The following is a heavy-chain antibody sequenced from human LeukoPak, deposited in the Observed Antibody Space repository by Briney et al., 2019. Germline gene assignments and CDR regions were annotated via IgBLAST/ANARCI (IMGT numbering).Heavy chain of an antibody. CDR2: IFYIGST. D-gene: IGHD6-19*01. V-gene: IGHV4-59*08. CDR1: GGSISSYY. Sequence: PSETLSLTCTVSGGSISSYYWSWIRQSPGKGLGWIGYIFYIGSTNYNPSLKSRVTISVDTSKNQFSLKLSSVTAADTAVYYCARHPSVAGTKGGFDHWGQGTLVTVSS. J-gene: IGHJ4*02. CDR3: ARHPSVAGTKGGFDH.